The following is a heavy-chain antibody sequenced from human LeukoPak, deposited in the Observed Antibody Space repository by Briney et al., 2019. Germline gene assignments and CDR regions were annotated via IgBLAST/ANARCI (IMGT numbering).Heavy chain of an antibody. CDR1: GFTFSSYA. Sequence: GGSLRLSCAASGFTFSSYAMHWVRQAPGKGLEYVSAISSNGGSTYYANSVKGRFTISRDNSKNTLYLQMGSLRAEDMAVYYCARETSLSGLQWFDYWGQGTLVTVSS. CDR3: ARETSLSGLQWFDY. V-gene: IGHV3-64*01. J-gene: IGHJ4*02. D-gene: IGHD4-11*01. CDR2: ISSNGGST.